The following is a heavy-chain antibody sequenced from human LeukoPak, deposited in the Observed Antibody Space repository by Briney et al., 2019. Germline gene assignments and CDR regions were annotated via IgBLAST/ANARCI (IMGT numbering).Heavy chain of an antibody. CDR1: GYTFTNYY. CDR3: ARSLSGSSWDATSDY. CDR2: INPSGGST. J-gene: IGHJ4*02. Sequence: ASVKVSCKASGYTFTNYYMHWVRQAPGQGLEWMGIINPSGGSTSYAQKFQGRVSMTRDTSTNTVYMELGSLESDDTAVYYCARSLSGSSWDATSDYWGQGTLVTVSS. D-gene: IGHD6-13*01. V-gene: IGHV1-46*01.